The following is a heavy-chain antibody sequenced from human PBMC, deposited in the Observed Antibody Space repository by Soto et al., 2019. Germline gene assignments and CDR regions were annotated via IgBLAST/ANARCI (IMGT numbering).Heavy chain of an antibody. J-gene: IGHJ5*02. V-gene: IGHV4-4*02. CDR1: GGSISSSNW. D-gene: IGHD1-1*01. Sequence: SETLSLTCAVSGGSISSSNWWSWVRQPPGKGLEWIGEIYHSGSINYSPSLRSRITISVDKSKNQFSLKLTSETAADTAVYYCARDVGLEPNWFDPWGQGTLVTVSS. CDR2: IYHSGSI. CDR3: ARDVGLEPNWFDP.